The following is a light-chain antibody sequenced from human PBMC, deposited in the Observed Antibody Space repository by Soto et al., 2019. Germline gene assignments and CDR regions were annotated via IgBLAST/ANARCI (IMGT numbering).Light chain of an antibody. CDR3: CSYAGSYTSPYV. Sequence: QSALTQPRSVSGSPGQSVTISCTGTSSDVGGYNYVSWYQQHPGKAPKLMIYDVSKRPSGVPDRFSGSKSGNTASLTISGLQAEDEADYYCCSYAGSYTSPYVFGTGTKLTAL. J-gene: IGLJ1*01. CDR2: DVS. V-gene: IGLV2-11*01. CDR1: SSDVGGYNY.